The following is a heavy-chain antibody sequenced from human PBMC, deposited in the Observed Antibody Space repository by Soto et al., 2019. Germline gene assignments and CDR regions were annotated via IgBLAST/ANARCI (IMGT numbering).Heavy chain of an antibody. J-gene: IGHJ6*02. CDR2: IYSGTNT. CDR1: GFTVSRNY. Sequence: PGGSLRLSCAASGFTVSRNYISWVRQAPGKGLEWVSVIYSGTNTFYADSVKGRFTISRDESKNTLYLQMNSLRAEDTAVYYCGRDFVFCGTSGSCYYYGMDVWGQGTTVTVSS. D-gene: IGHD3-3*01. V-gene: IGHV3-66*01. CDR3: GRDFVFCGTSGSCYYYGMDV.